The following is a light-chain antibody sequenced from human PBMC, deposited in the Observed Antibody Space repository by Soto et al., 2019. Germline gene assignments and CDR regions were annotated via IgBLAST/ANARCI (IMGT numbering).Light chain of an antibody. V-gene: IGKV3-11*01. CDR2: DAS. Sequence: EIVLTQSPATLSLSPGERATLSCRASQSVSRYLAWYQQKPGQAPRLLIYDASNRASGIPARISGWGSGTEFTLTISSLQSEDFAVYYCQQYNNWPPITFGQGTRLEIK. CDR1: QSVSRY. CDR3: QQYNNWPPIT. J-gene: IGKJ5*01.